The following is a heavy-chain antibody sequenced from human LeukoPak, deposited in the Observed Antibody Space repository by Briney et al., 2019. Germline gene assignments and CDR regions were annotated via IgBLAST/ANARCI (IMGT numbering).Heavy chain of an antibody. V-gene: IGHV3-64*04. J-gene: IGHJ4*02. CDR1: GFTFSSYA. CDR3: AKAYGGYDFDY. D-gene: IGHD5-12*01. Sequence: GGSLRLSCSASGFTFSSYAMHWVRQAPGKGLEYVSAISSNGGSTYYADSVKGRFTISRDNAKNSLYLQMNSLRAEDSAVYYCAKAYGGYDFDYWGQGTLVTVPS. CDR2: ISSNGGST.